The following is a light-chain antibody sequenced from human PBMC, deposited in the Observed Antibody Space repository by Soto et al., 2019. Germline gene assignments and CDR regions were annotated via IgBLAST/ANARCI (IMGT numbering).Light chain of an antibody. CDR3: QQSYSIPHT. Sequence: IQMTQSPSTPSQSLGDRIPITCRPSQSIASFLDWYQQKTGKAPRXLIYSATNLYSGVPSRFSGSDAVTDFNLTISSLQPEDFATYFCQQSYSIPHTFGQGTKVDIK. CDR1: QSIASF. CDR2: SAT. J-gene: IGKJ2*01. V-gene: IGKV1-39*01.